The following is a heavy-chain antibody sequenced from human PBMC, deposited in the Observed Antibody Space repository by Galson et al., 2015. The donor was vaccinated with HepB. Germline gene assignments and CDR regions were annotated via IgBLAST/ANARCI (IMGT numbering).Heavy chain of an antibody. Sequence: SLRLSCAASGFTFGIYGMHWVRQAPGKGLEWVAVIWYDGSNKYYADFVKGRFTISRDNSKNTLYLQMNSLRAEDTAVYYCARARYYDSSGYYHFDYWGQGPLLTVSS. CDR3: ARARYYDSSGYYHFDY. CDR2: IWYDGSNK. D-gene: IGHD3-22*01. V-gene: IGHV3-33*01. J-gene: IGHJ4*02. CDR1: GFTFGIYG.